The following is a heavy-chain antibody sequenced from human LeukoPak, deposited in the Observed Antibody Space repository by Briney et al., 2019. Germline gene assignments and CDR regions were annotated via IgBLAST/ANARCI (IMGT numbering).Heavy chain of an antibody. CDR2: IRNKVENYVT. CDR1: GFTFSDHY. Sequence: GGSLRLSCETSGFTFSDHYLDWIRQAPGKGLEWVARIRNKVENYVTHYAASVTGRFILSRDASKNSVYLHMDSLKTEDTAIYYCGVWMFGQGSWGQGTPVTVSS. D-gene: IGHD3-10*02. J-gene: IGHJ5*02. CDR3: GVWMFGQGS. V-gene: IGHV3-72*01.